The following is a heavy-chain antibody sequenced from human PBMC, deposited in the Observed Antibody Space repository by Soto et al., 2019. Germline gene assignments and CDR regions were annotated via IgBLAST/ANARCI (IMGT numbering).Heavy chain of an antibody. V-gene: IGHV4-59*12. D-gene: IGHD2-21*02. J-gene: IGHJ6*02. Sequence: PSETLSLTCTVSGGSISSYYWSWIRQPPGKGLEWIGYIYYSGSTNYNPSLKSRVTISVDTSKNQFSLKLSSVTAADTAVYYCARKRDRVTPSYYYYYGMDVWGQGTTVTVSS. CDR2: IYYSGST. CDR3: ARKRDRVTPSYYYYYGMDV. CDR1: GGSISSYY.